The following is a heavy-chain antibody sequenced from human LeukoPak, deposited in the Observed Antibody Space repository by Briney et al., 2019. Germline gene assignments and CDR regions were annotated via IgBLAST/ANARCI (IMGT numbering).Heavy chain of an antibody. D-gene: IGHD3-22*01. CDR3: ARTPYYYDSSGSNWFDP. CDR1: GGSISSGGYY. Sequence: PSQTLSLTCTVSGGSISSGGYYWSWIRQPPGKGLEWIGYIYYSGSTNYNPSLKSRVTISVDTSKNQFSLKLSSVTAADTAVYYCARTPYYYDSSGSNWFDPWGQGTLVTVSS. CDR2: IYYSGST. V-gene: IGHV4-61*08. J-gene: IGHJ5*02.